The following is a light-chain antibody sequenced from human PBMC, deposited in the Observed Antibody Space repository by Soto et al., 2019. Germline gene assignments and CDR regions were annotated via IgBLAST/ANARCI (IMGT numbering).Light chain of an antibody. CDR3: QQYNTWFSWT. V-gene: IGKV3-15*01. CDR1: QSVSSN. Sequence: EIVMTQSPATLSVSPGEGATLSCRASQSVSSNLAWYQQRPGRAPRLLIYGASTRATGIPAKFSGSGSGTEFTLTITSLQSEDFAVHYCQQYNTWFSWTFGQGTKVEMK. J-gene: IGKJ1*01. CDR2: GAS.